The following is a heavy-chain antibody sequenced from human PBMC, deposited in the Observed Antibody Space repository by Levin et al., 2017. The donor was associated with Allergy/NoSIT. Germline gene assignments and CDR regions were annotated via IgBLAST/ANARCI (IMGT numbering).Heavy chain of an antibody. D-gene: IGHD3-22*01. CDR2: IWSHGNDQ. CDR1: GFTFSDYG. CDR3: ARDSDTSSHYSSLDY. Sequence: GGSLRLSCAASGFTFSDYGMQWVRQAPGKGLEWVALIWSHGNDQYYADSVRGRFIISRDNSKDTVYLQMNSLRAEDTALYYCARDSDTSSHYSSLDYWGQGTLVTVSS. V-gene: IGHV3-33*01. J-gene: IGHJ4*02.